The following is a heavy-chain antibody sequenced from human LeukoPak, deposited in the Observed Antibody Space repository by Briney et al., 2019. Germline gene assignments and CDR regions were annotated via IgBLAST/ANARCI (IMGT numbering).Heavy chain of an antibody. J-gene: IGHJ4*02. CDR2: IESKTDGGTT. CDR3: TTYGSGRKFDY. V-gene: IGHV3-15*04. Sequence: WGSLRLSCAASGFTFSSYGMHWVRQIPGKGLEWVGRIESKTDGGTTDYAAPVKGRFTISRDDSTNTLYLQMNSLKSEDTAVYCCTTYGSGRKFDYWGQGILVTVSS. CDR1: GFTFSSYG. D-gene: IGHD3-10*01.